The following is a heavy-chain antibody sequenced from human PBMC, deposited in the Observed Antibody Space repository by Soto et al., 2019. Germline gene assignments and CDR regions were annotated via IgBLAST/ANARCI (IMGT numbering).Heavy chain of an antibody. CDR1: GDSVSSNSAA. CDR3: ARDLDDILTGYGRYYYGMDV. V-gene: IGHV6-1*01. CDR2: TYYRSKWYN. J-gene: IGHJ6*02. D-gene: IGHD3-9*01. Sequence: SQTLSLTCAISGDSVSSNSAAWNWIRQSPSRGLEWLGRTYYRSKWYNDYAVSVKSRITINPDTSKNQFSLQLNSVTPEDTAVYYCARDLDDILTGYGRYYYGMDVWGQGTTVTVSS.